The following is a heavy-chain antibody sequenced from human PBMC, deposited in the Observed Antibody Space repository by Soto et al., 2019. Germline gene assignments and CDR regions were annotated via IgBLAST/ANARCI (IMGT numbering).Heavy chain of an antibody. J-gene: IGHJ6*02. D-gene: IGHD6-13*01. CDR1: GFTFSSYA. Sequence: QVQLVESGGGVVQPGRSLRLSCAASGFTFSSYAMHWVRQAPGKGLEWVAVISYDGSNKYYADSVKGRFTISRDNSKNTLYLQMNSLRAEDTAVYYCARDYSLRYSSSWHLPYSYYYGMDVWGQGTTVTVSS. V-gene: IGHV3-30-3*01. CDR2: ISYDGSNK. CDR3: ARDYSLRYSSSWHLPYSYYYGMDV.